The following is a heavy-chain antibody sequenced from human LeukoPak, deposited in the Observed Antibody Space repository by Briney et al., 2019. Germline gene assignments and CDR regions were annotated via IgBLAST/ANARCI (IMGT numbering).Heavy chain of an antibody. CDR1: GFTFSTYN. CDR2: ITSGGTYT. Sequence: PGGSLRLSCAASGFTFSTYNMNWVRQAPGKGLEWVSSITSGGTYTYYADSVKGRFTTSRVNAKNSLSLQLSSLRAEDTAVYYCARGHYDILTASYKWTPDYWGQGILVTVSS. CDR3: ARGHYDILTASYKWTPDY. V-gene: IGHV3-21*06. D-gene: IGHD3-9*01. J-gene: IGHJ4*02.